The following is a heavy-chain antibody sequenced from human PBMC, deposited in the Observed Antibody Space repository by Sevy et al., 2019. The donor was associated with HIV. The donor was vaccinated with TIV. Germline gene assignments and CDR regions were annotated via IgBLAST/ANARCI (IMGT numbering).Heavy chain of an antibody. Sequence: GESLKISCKGSGYSFISYWIGWVRQMPGKGLEWMGIIYPDDSHTRYSPSFQGQVTIPANKSISTAYLQWRSLKASDTAMYYCAGQYGDYERLDYWGQGTLVTVSS. CDR3: AGQYGDYERLDY. J-gene: IGHJ4*02. V-gene: IGHV5-51*01. CDR1: GYSFISYW. D-gene: IGHD4-17*01. CDR2: IYPDDSHT.